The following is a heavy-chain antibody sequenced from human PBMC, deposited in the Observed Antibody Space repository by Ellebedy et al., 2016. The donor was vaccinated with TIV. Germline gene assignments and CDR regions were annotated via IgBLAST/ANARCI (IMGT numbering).Heavy chain of an antibody. CDR3: AKDKGLLLYYFDY. CDR2: ISWNSGSI. Sequence: GGSLRLSXAASGFTFDDYAMHWVRQAPGKGLEWVSGISWNSGSIGYADSVKGRFTISRDNAKNSLYLQMNSLRAEDTALYYCAKDKGLLLYYFDYWGQGTLVTVSS. D-gene: IGHD2-21*02. J-gene: IGHJ4*02. V-gene: IGHV3-9*01. CDR1: GFTFDDYA.